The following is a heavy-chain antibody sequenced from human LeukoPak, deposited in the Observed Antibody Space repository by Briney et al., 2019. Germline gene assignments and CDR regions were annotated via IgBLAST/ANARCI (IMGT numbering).Heavy chain of an antibody. CDR3: ARGARTWRYGAFDI. CDR2: MNPNSGNT. V-gene: IGHV1-8*03. D-gene: IGHD4-17*01. Sequence: GASVKVSCKASGYTFTSYDINWVRQATGQGLEWMGWMNPNSGNTGYAQKFQGRVTITRNTSISTAYMELSSLRSEDTAVYYCARGARTWRYGAFDIWGQGTMVTVSS. J-gene: IGHJ3*02. CDR1: GYTFTSYD.